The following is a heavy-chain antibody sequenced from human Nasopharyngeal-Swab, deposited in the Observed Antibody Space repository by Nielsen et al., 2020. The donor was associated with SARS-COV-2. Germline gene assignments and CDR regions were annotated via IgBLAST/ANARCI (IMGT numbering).Heavy chain of an antibody. CDR3: ARDSTIAVGRPLDY. CDR2: IGTAGDT. J-gene: IGHJ4*02. V-gene: IGHV3-13*01. Sequence: GESLKISCAASGFTFSSYDMHWVRQATGKGLEWVSAIGTAGDTYYPGSVKGRFTISRENAKNSLYLQMNSLRAEDTAVYYSARDSTIAVGRPLDYWGQGTLVTVSS. CDR1: GFTFSSYD. D-gene: IGHD6-19*01.